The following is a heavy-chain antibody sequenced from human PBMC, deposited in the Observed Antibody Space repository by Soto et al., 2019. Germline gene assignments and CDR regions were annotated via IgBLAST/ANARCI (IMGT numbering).Heavy chain of an antibody. D-gene: IGHD6-13*01. Sequence: QVQLVQSGAEVKKPGSSVKVSCKASGGTFNVYTIIWVRQAPGQGLEWMGRIIPMLAITNYAQRFRGRVTLTADTPTTTAYMDLGSLNSENRAVYDWAVGSWSGETFDSCGQGTLVAVSS. V-gene: IGHV1-69*02. CDR1: GGTFNVYT. J-gene: IGHJ3*02. CDR3: AVGSWSGETFDS. CDR2: IIPMLAIT.